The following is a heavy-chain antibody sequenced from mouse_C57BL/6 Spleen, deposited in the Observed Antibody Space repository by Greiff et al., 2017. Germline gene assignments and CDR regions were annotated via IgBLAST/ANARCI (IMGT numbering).Heavy chain of an antibody. V-gene: IGHV2-6-1*01. D-gene: IGHD2-9*01. Sequence: QVQLQQSGPGLVAPSQSLSITCTVSGFSLTSYGVHWVRQPPGKGLEWLVVIWSDGSTTCNSALKSRLSISKDNSKSQVFLKMNSLQTDDTAMYYCARHTYYGYDYAMDYWGQGTSVTVSS. CDR3: ARHTYYGYDYAMDY. CDR2: IWSDGST. CDR1: GFSLTSYG. J-gene: IGHJ4*01.